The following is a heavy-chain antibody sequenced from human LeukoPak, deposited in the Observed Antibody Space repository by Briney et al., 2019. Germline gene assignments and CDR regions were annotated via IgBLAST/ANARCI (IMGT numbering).Heavy chain of an antibody. D-gene: IGHD3-10*01. CDR3: ARHYCGSGSKNWCDP. CDR1: GCTFSSYA. Sequence: SVKVSCKASGCTFSSYAMSWVRQAPGQGLEWMGGIIPIFGTANYAQKFQGRVTITADESTSTAYMELSSLRSEDTAVYFCARHYCGSGSKNWCDPCGEGTLLTVSS. V-gene: IGHV1-69*13. CDR2: IIPIFGTA. J-gene: IGHJ5*02.